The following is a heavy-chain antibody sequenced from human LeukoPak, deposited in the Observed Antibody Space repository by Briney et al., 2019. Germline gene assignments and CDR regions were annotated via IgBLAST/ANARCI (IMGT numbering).Heavy chain of an antibody. CDR1: GFTFSSYN. CDR3: AHDRTSFDD. V-gene: IGHV3-21*01. CDR2: ISGSSSYI. J-gene: IGHJ4*02. D-gene: IGHD1-1*01. Sequence: GGSLRLSCAASGFTFSSYNMNWVRQAPGKGLEWVSSISGSSSYIYYADSVKGRFTISRDNAKNSLYLQMNSLRVEDTAVYYCAHDRTSFDDWGQETLVTVSS.